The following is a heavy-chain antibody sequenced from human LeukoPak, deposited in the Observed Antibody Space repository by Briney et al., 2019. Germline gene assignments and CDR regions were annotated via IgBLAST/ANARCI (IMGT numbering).Heavy chain of an antibody. CDR1: GYTFTSYY. Sequence: ASVKVSCKASGYTFTSYYMHWVRQAPGQGLEWMGIINPSGGSTSYAQKFHGRVTMTRDTSTSTVYMELSSLRSEDTAVYYCARDFKTYCSGGSCYSFYYYYGMDVWGQGTTVTVSS. D-gene: IGHD2-15*01. CDR3: ARDFKTYCSGGSCYSFYYYYGMDV. V-gene: IGHV1-46*01. J-gene: IGHJ6*02. CDR2: INPSGGST.